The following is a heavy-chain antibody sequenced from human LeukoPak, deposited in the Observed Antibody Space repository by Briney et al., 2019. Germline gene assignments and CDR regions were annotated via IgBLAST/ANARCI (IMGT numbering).Heavy chain of an antibody. V-gene: IGHV4-31*03. Sequence: KPSETLSLTCTVSGGSISSGGYYWSWIRQHPGKGLEWIGYIYYSGSTYYNPSLKSRVTISIDTSKNQFSLKLSSVTAADTAVYYCARGASGYYSNAFHYWGQGTLVTVSS. CDR2: IYYSGST. CDR1: GGSISSGGYY. J-gene: IGHJ4*02. D-gene: IGHD3-22*01. CDR3: ARGASGYYSNAFHY.